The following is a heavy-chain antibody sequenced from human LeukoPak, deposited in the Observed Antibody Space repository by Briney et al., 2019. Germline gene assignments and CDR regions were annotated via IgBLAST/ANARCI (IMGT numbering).Heavy chain of an antibody. CDR1: GYTFTSYA. CDR3: ARAVNPYYYDSSAHLDY. V-gene: IGHV1-3*01. CDR2: INAGNGNT. D-gene: IGHD3-22*01. Sequence: ASVKVSCKASGYTFTSYAMHWVRQAPGQSLEWMGWINAGNGNTKYSQKFQGRVTITRDTSASTAYMELSSLRSEDTAVYYCARAVNPYYYDSSAHLDYWGQGTLVTVSS. J-gene: IGHJ4*02.